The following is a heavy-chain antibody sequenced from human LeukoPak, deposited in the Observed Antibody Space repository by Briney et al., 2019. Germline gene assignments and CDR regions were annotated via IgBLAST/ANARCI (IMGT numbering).Heavy chain of an antibody. CDR1: GYTFINYG. CDR2: ISAENGNT. D-gene: IGHD4-11*01. Sequence: ASVKVSCKASGYTFINYGISWARQAPGQGLEGMGWISAENGNTGYVENLQGRVTLTRNTSISTVYMELSSLRSEDTAVYYCARVTGYSNWFDPWGQGTLVTVSS. CDR3: ARVTGYSNWFDP. J-gene: IGHJ5*02. V-gene: IGHV1-8*01.